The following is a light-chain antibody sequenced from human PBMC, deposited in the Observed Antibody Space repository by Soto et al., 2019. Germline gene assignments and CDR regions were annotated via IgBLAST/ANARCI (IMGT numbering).Light chain of an antibody. CDR1: ESISTW. J-gene: IGKJ1*01. CDR2: DAF. CDR3: QQYNSFWP. V-gene: IGKV1-5*01. Sequence: DIQMTQSPSSLSASVGDRVTITCRASESISTWLPWYQQKPGKAPKLLIYDAFYLERGVPSRFGGSGSGTEFTFPISSLHPDDLATYYCQQYNSFWPFGQGTKV.